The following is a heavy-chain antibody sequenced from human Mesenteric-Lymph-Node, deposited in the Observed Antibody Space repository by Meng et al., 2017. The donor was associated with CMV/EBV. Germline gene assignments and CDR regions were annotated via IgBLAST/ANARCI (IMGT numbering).Heavy chain of an antibody. CDR1: GDSISSTYW. V-gene: IGHV4-4*02. CDR2: IYYSGTT. D-gene: IGHD3-10*01. J-gene: IGHJ1*01. CDR3: ARDNGSGSALSYFRD. Sequence: GDSISSTYWWSWVRQPPGKGLEWIGEIYYSGTTNYNPSLKSRVTLSVDKSKNHFSLKLTSVTAADTAVYYCARDNGSGSALSYFRDWGQGTLVTVS.